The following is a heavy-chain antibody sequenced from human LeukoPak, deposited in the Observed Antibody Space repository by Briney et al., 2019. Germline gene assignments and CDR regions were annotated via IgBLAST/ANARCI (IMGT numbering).Heavy chain of an antibody. V-gene: IGHV3-74*01. CDR2: INPDGSST. J-gene: IGHJ4*02. CDR3: GRDNWGSLDY. Sequence: GGSLRLSCAASGFTFSTYWMHWVRQAPGKGLVWVSRINPDGSSTSYADSVKGRFTISRDNAKNTLCLQMNSLRAEDTAVYYCGRDNWGSLDYWGQGTLVTVSS. D-gene: IGHD7-27*01. CDR1: GFTFSTYW.